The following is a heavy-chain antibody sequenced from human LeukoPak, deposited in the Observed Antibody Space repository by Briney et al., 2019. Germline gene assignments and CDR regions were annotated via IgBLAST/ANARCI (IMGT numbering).Heavy chain of an antibody. Sequence: GGSLRLSCAGSGFTFSSYWMLWVRQAPGEGLVWVSRISSDEISTNYAASVRGRFTITRDNAKNTLYLQMDNLRAEDTAVYYCAKAGGTTGSMRFYMDVWGKGTTVTVSS. D-gene: IGHD1-1*01. CDR1: GFTFSSYW. CDR3: AKAGGTTGSMRFYMDV. CDR2: ISSDEIST. J-gene: IGHJ6*03. V-gene: IGHV3-74*01.